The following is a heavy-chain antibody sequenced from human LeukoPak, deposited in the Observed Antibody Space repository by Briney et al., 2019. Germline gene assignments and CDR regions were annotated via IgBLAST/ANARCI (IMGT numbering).Heavy chain of an antibody. CDR2: IIPIFGTA. V-gene: IGHV1-69*06. CDR1: GGTFSSYA. J-gene: IGHJ5*02. D-gene: IGHD3-10*01. CDR3: ARPRITMVRGVISLGWFDP. Sequence: ASVKVSCKASGGTFSSYAISWVRQAPGQGLGWMGGIIPIFGTANYAQKFQGRVTITADKFTSTAYMELSSLRSEDTAVYYCARPRITMVRGVISLGWFDPWGQGTLVTVSS.